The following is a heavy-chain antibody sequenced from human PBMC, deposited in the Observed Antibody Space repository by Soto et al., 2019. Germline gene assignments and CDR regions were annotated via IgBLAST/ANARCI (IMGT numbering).Heavy chain of an antibody. CDR1: GSTFSNAW. CDR3: TTGVTSRGMDV. J-gene: IGHJ6*02. V-gene: IGHV3-15*01. CDR2: IKTKTDGGTT. Sequence: EVQLVESGGGLVKPGGSLSLSCAASGSTFSNAWMSWVPQAPGKGLEWVGRIKTKTDGGTTDYAAPVKGRFTISRDDSKNTLYLQMNSLKTEDTAVYYCTTGVTSRGMDVWGQGTTVTVSS. D-gene: IGHD2-21*02.